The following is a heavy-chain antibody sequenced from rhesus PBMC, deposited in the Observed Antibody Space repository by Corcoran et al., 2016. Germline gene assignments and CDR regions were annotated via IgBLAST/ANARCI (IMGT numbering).Heavy chain of an antibody. CDR1: GVSISSHF. D-gene: IGHD2-15*01. CDR2: IYGSGGST. Sequence: QVQLQESGPGLVKPSETLPLPCTVSGVSISSHFWTWIRQAPGRGLEWIGRIYGSGGSTDSNPSLKSRVPISIDTSKNHFSLRLMSVTAADTAVYYCAAEYCSGTYCSSGLRWGQGVLVTVSS. CDR3: AAEYCSGTYCSSGLR. V-gene: IGHV4S6*01. J-gene: IGHJ4*01.